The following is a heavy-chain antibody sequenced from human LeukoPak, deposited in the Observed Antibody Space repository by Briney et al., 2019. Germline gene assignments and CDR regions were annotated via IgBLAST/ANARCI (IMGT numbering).Heavy chain of an antibody. D-gene: IGHD3-16*02. CDR2: IYYSGST. CDR3: ARGFPLRKSLYRSATLDY. J-gene: IGHJ4*02. Sequence: SETLSPTCTVSGGSISSSSYYWGWLRQPPGKGLEWIGSIYYSGSTYYNPSLKSRVTISVDTSKNQFSLKLSSVTAADTAVYYCARGFPLRKSLYRSATLDYWGQGTLVTVSS. V-gene: IGHV4-39*07. CDR1: GGSISSSSYY.